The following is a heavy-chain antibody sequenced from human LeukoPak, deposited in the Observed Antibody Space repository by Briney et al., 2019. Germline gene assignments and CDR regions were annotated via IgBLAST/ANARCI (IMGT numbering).Heavy chain of an antibody. CDR2: IYYSGST. Sequence: SETLSLTCTVSGGSISTYYWSWIRQPPGKGLEWIGYIYYSGSTNYNPSLKSRVTISVDTSKNQFSLKLSSVTAADTAVYYCARDLDYDSSLRDPYWGQGTLVTVSS. CDR3: ARDLDYDSSLRDPY. V-gene: IGHV4-59*01. J-gene: IGHJ4*02. D-gene: IGHD3-22*01. CDR1: GGSISTYY.